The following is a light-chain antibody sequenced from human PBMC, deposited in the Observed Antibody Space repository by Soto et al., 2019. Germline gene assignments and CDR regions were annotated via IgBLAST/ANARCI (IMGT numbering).Light chain of an antibody. CDR3: SSYAGCNNCVV. Sequence: QSALTQPPSASGSPGQSVTISCTGTSSDVGGYNYVSWYQQHPGKAPKLMIYEVSKRPSGVPDRFSGSKSGNTASLTVSGLQAEDEADYYCSSYAGCNNCVVFGGGTKLTVL. CDR2: EVS. J-gene: IGLJ2*01. V-gene: IGLV2-8*01. CDR1: SSDVGGYNY.